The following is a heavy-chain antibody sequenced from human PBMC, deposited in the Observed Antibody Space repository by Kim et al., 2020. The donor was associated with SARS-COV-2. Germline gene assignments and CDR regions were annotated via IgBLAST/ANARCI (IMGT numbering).Heavy chain of an antibody. V-gene: IGHV4-4*07. Sequence: SDTLSLTCTVSGGSISSYYWSWIRQPAGKGLEWIGRIYTSGSTNYNPSLKSRVTMSVDTSKNQFSLKLSSVTAADTAVYYCARDRWHANWFDPWGQGTLVTVSS. CDR1: GGSISSYY. CDR2: IYTSGST. J-gene: IGHJ5*02. CDR3: ARDRWHANWFDP.